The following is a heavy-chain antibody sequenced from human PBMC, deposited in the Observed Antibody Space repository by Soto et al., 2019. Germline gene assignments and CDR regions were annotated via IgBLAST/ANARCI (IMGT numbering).Heavy chain of an antibody. CDR2: IGTAGDT. CDR3: AIDRHTHYNDRSGFHY. Sequence: GGSLRLSCAASRFTLSRADMPCARLALRKSLEWVSAIGTAGDTYYPGSVKGRFTISRENAKNSLYLQMNSLRAEDTAVYYCAIDRHTHYNDRSGFHYWGQGTLVTVSS. CDR1: RFTLSRAD. V-gene: IGHV3-13*01. J-gene: IGHJ4*02. D-gene: IGHD3-22*01.